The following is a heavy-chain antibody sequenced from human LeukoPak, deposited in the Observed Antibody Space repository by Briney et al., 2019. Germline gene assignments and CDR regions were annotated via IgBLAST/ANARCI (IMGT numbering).Heavy chain of an antibody. J-gene: IGHJ3*02. CDR1: GFTFVDYA. D-gene: IGHD1-26*01. CDR3: AKASRLVSDMGDAFDI. CDR2: ISWNGGSI. V-gene: IGHV3-9*01. Sequence: GGSLRLSCAASGFTFVDYAMHWFRQAPGKGLEWFSGISWNGGSIGYADSVKGRFTISRDNAKNSLYLQMNSLRAEDTALYYCAKASRLVSDMGDAFDIWGQGTMVTVSS.